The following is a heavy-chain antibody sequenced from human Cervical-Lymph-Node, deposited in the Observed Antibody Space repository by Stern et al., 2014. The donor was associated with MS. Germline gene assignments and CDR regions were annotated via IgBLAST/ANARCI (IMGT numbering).Heavy chain of an antibody. Sequence: EVHLVESGGGLVQPGGSLKVSCAASGFTFSASVIHWVRQASGQGLEWVGRIRNKGKNYATAYAVSVKGRFTISRDDSKNTAYLHMNSLKVEDTAVYYCAPSSAIWGRGTMVTVSS. CDR2: IRNKGKNYAT. V-gene: IGHV3-73*01. CDR3: APSSAI. J-gene: IGHJ3*02. CDR1: GFTFSASV.